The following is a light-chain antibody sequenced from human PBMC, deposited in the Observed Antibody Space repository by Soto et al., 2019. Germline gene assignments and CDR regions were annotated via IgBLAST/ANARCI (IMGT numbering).Light chain of an antibody. CDR1: SSDVGGYNF. V-gene: IGLV2-14*01. J-gene: IGLJ2*01. CDR3: SSFTSTKVL. CDR2: EVS. Sequence: QSALTQPASVSGSPGQSVTISCSGTSSDVGGYNFVSWYQQHPGKAPKVMIYEVSDRPSGVSNRFSGSKSGNTASLTISGLQAEDVADYYCSSFTSTKVLFGGGTKLTVL.